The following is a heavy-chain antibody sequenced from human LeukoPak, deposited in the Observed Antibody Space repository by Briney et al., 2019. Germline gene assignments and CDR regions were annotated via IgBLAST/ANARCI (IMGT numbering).Heavy chain of an antibody. V-gene: IGHV4-34*01. Sequence: PSETLSLTCAVYGGSFSGYYWSWIRQPPGKGLEWIGEINHSGSTNYNPSLKSRVTISVDTSKNQFSLKLSSVTAADTAVYYCARECSGGSCLDYWSQGTLVTVSS. CDR3: ARECSGGSCLDY. CDR2: INHSGST. D-gene: IGHD2-15*01. J-gene: IGHJ4*02. CDR1: GGSFSGYY.